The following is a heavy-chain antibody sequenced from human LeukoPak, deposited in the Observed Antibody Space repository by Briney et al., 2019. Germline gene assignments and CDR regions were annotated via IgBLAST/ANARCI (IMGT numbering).Heavy chain of an antibody. V-gene: IGHV1-2*02. Sequence: ASVKVSCKASGYTFTGYHIHWVRQAPGQGLEWMGWINSNSGGTNYAQKFQGRVTMTRDTSINTAYTELSSLRSDDTAVYYCARDDRGFYFPLDTFDIWGQGTMVTVSS. CDR3: ARDDRGFYFPLDTFDI. D-gene: IGHD3-22*01. CDR1: GYTFTGYH. CDR2: INSNSGGT. J-gene: IGHJ3*02.